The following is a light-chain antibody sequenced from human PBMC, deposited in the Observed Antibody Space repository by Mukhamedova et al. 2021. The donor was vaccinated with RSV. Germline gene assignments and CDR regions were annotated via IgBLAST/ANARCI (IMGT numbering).Light chain of an antibody. CDR2: GAS. CDR3: QQYGSSPNS. J-gene: IGKJ2*03. CDR1: QSVSSSY. V-gene: IGKV3-20*01. Sequence: HSCRASQSVSSSYLAWYQQKPGQAPRLLIYGASSRATGIPDFTLTISRLEPEDFAVYYCQQYGSSPNSFGQGTKLEIK.